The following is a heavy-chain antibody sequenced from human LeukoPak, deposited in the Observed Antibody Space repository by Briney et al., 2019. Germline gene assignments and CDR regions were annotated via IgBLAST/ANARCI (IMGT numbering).Heavy chain of an antibody. CDR3: ARGAGPYYYDTSGYNKDAFDI. CDR1: GGSFSGYY. D-gene: IGHD3-22*01. V-gene: IGHV4-34*01. Sequence: PSETLSLTCAVYGGSFSGYYWTWIRQPPGKGLEWIGEINHSGSTNYNPSLKSRVTISVDTSKNQFSLKLSSVTAADTAVYYCARGAGPYYYDTSGYNKDAFDIWGQGTMVTVSS. J-gene: IGHJ3*02. CDR2: INHSGST.